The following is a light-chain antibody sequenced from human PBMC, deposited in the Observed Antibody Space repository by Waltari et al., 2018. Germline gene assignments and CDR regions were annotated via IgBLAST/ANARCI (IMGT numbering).Light chain of an antibody. V-gene: IGKV3-11*01. Sequence: IVLTQSPATLSSSPGERATLSCRASQGVSSYLAWYQQQPGQAPRLLIYSASNRATGIPARFSGSGSGTDFTLTISSLEPEDFAVYYCQQRSNWPRTFGQGTKVEIK. CDR1: QGVSSY. CDR2: SAS. J-gene: IGKJ1*01. CDR3: QQRSNWPRT.